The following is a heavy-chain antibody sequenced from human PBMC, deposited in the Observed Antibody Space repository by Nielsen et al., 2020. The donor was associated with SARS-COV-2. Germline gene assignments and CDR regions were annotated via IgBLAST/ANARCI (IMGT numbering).Heavy chain of an antibody. J-gene: IGHJ4*02. Sequence: GGSLRLSCAASGFTFSDYYMSWIRQAPGKGLEWVSYISSSGSTIYYADSVKGRFTISRDNAKNSLYLQMNSLRAEDTAVYYCARGEYSSSSGWDYFDYWGQGTLVTVSS. V-gene: IGHV3-11*01. CDR2: ISSSGSTI. CDR1: GFTFSDYY. CDR3: ARGEYSSSSGWDYFDY. D-gene: IGHD6-6*01.